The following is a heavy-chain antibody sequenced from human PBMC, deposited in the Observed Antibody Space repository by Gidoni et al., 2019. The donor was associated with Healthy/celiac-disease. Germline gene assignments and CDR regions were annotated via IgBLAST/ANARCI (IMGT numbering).Heavy chain of an antibody. J-gene: IGHJ2*01. Sequence: PSLKSRVTISVDTSKNQFSLKLSSVTAADTAVYYCARKEAAYWYFDLWGRGTLVTVSS. CDR3: ARKEAAYWYFDL. V-gene: IGHV4-39*01.